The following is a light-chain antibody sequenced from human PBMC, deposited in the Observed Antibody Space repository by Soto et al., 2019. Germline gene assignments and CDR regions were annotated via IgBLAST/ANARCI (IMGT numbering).Light chain of an antibody. CDR3: QQYNSYST. Sequence: DIQMTQSPSTLSASVGDRVTITCRASQSISSWLAWYQQKPGKVPKLLIYKASTLESGVPSRFSGSGSETEFTLTISNLQPDDFATYYCQQYNSYSTFGQGTRWIS. V-gene: IGKV1-5*03. CDR2: KAS. CDR1: QSISSW. J-gene: IGKJ1*01.